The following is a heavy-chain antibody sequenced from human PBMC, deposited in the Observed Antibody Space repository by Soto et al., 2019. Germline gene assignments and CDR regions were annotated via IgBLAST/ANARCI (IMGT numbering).Heavy chain of an antibody. V-gene: IGHV3-23*01. CDR3: AKGNQPSSVRVGAGV. J-gene: IGHJ6*02. Sequence: GGSLRLSCAASGFTFSSYSMNWVRQAPGKGLEWVSAISGSGGSTYYADSVKGRFTISRDNSKNTLYLQMNSLRAEDTAVYYCAKGNQPSSVRVGAGVWGQGTTVTVSS. CDR1: GFTFSSYS. CDR2: ISGSGGST. D-gene: IGHD2-2*01.